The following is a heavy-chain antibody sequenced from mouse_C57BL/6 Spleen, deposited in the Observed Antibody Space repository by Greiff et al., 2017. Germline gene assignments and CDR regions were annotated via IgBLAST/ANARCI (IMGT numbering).Heavy chain of an antibody. V-gene: IGHV1-64*01. CDR3: ARRGYSNYDYYAMDY. CDR2: IHPNSGST. D-gene: IGHD2-5*01. CDR1: GYTFTSYW. Sequence: VQLQQPGAELVKPGASVKLSCKASGYTFTSYWMHWVKQRPGQGLEWIGMIHPNSGSTNYNEKFKSKATLTVDKSSSTASMQLSSLTSEDSAVYYCARRGYSNYDYYAMDYWGQGTSVTVSS. J-gene: IGHJ4*01.